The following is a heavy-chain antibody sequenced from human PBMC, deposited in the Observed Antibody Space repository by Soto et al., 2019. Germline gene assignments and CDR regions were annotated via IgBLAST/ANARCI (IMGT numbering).Heavy chain of an antibody. CDR3: ARAGGLLVDY. Sequence: QVQLVEAGGGVVQPGRSLRRSCAASGFMVSSYARHWVRQAPGKGLEWVAVETYDGSNKYSADSVKGRFTITRDNSRNTLYLQMNSLRAEDTAVYYCARAGGLLVDYWGQGTLVTVSS. V-gene: IGHV3-30*04. CDR1: GFMVSSYA. D-gene: IGHD1-26*01. J-gene: IGHJ4*02. CDR2: ETYDGSNK.